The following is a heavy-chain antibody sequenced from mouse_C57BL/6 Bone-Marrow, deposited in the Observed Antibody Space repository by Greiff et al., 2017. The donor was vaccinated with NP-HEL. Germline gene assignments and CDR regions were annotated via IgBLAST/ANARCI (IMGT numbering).Heavy chain of an antibody. J-gene: IGHJ2*01. Sequence: QVQLKQPGAELVKPGASVKLSCKASGYTFTSYWMHWVKQRPGQGLEWIGMIHPNSGSTNYNEKFKSKATLTVDKSSSTAYMQLSSLTSEDSAVYYCARGGVTTGYYFDYWGQGTTLTVSS. D-gene: IGHD2-2*01. V-gene: IGHV1-64*01. CDR1: GYTFTSYW. CDR2: IHPNSGST. CDR3: ARGGVTTGYYFDY.